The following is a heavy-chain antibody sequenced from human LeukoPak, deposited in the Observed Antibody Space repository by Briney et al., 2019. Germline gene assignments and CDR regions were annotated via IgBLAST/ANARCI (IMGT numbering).Heavy chain of an antibody. CDR3: ARGCSSTTCYHNFDY. CDR1: GYSFTTYW. D-gene: IGHD2-2*01. J-gene: IGHJ4*02. Sequence: GESLQISCKGSGYSFTTYWVGWVRQMPGKGLEWMGIIYPGESNTRYNPSFQGQVTISADKSISTAYLQWSSLKASDTAMYYCARGCSSTTCYHNFDYWGQGTLFTVSS. CDR2: IYPGESNT. V-gene: IGHV5-51*01.